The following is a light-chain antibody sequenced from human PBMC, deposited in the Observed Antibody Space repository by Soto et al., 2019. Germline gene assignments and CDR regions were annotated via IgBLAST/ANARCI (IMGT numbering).Light chain of an antibody. CDR2: GPS. V-gene: IGKV3-20*01. CDR1: QSVAKNY. CDR3: HQYASYPQT. J-gene: IGKJ1*01. Sequence: EIVLTQSPGTLSLSPGERATLSCRASQSVAKNYLAWYQQKPGQAPRLLIYGPSSRATGIPDRFSGSGSGTAFTLTISRLDPEDFEVYYCHQYASYPQTFGQGTKVEIK.